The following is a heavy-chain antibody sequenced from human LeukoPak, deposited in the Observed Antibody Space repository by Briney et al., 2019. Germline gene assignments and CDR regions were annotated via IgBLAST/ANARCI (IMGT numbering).Heavy chain of an antibody. CDR2: IIPIFGTA. CDR3: AREARGDGYNYLHKPLDY. CDR1: GGTFSSYA. Sequence: GASVKVSCKASGGTFSSYAISWVRQAPGQGLEWMGGIIPIFGTANYAQKFQGRVTITTDESTSTAYMELSSLRSEDTAVYYCAREARGDGYNYLHKPLDYWGQGTLVTVSS. D-gene: IGHD5-24*01. V-gene: IGHV1-69*05. J-gene: IGHJ4*02.